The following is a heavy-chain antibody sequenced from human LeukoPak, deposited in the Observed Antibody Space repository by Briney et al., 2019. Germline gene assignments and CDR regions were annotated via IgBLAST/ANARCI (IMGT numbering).Heavy chain of an antibody. J-gene: IGHJ4*02. D-gene: IGHD6-13*01. V-gene: IGHV3-66*04. CDR3: ARRITTSGLYCFDL. CDR2: IYSDETT. Sequence: PGGSLRLSCAASGLTVSGNYMSWVRQAPGKGLEWVSIIYSDETTAYPDSVKGRFTISRDNSKNMLYLQMNSLRAEDTAVYYCARRITTSGLYCFDLWGQGTLVTVSS. CDR1: GLTVSGNY.